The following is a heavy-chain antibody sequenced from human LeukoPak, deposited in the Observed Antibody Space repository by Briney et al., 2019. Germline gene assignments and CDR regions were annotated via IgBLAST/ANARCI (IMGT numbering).Heavy chain of an antibody. D-gene: IGHD3-10*02. J-gene: IGHJ6*02. CDR3: ASDLHYYVAMDV. CDR2: IGSDNKP. Sequence: GGSLRLSCEASGFTFSAYAMTWVRQAPGQGLEWVSSIGSDNKPHYSESVKGRFAISSDNSNSVLILQLNSLRAEGTALYYLASDLHYYVAMDVWGQGTTVTVSS. V-gene: IGHV3-23*05. CDR1: GFTFSAYA.